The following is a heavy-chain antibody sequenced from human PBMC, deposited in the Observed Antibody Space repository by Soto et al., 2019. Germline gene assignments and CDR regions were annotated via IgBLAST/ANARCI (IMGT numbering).Heavy chain of an antibody. Sequence: SETLSLTCAVYGYSIRSSDWRGWIRQPPRNGLEGIGYITHGGSTNYDPSLKRRVTMSVDPSKNQFSLNLTSVTAVDTAVYYCARMAVTTFYYYAMDVWGQGTTVTVSS. CDR3: ARMAVTTFYYYAMDV. CDR1: GYSIRSSDW. CDR2: ITHGGST. D-gene: IGHD6-19*01. J-gene: IGHJ6*02. V-gene: IGHV4-28*01.